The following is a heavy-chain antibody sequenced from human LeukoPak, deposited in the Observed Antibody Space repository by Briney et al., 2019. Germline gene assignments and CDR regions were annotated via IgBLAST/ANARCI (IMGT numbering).Heavy chain of an antibody. Sequence: PGGSLRLSCAVSGFPFSTFWMSWVRQAPGKGLEWVANINQDGSEKYYVDSVRGRFAISRDNAKNSLYLQMNSLRAEDTAMYYCASSGWYSTPNWFDPWGQGTLVIVSS. CDR3: ASSGWYSTPNWFDP. V-gene: IGHV3-7*01. CDR2: INQDGSEK. CDR1: GFPFSTFW. D-gene: IGHD6-19*01. J-gene: IGHJ5*02.